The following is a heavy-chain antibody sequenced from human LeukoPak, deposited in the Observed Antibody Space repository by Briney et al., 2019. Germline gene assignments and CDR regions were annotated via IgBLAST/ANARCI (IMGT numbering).Heavy chain of an antibody. D-gene: IGHD3-9*01. J-gene: IGHJ4*02. CDR3: AKAANYDILTGYYLDY. Sequence: GGSLRLSCAASGFTFDDYAMHWVRQAPGKGLGWVSGISWNSGYIGYEDSVKGRFTISRDNSKNTLYLQMNNLRAEDTAIYYCAKAANYDILTGYYLDYWGQGTLVTVSS. CDR1: GFTFDDYA. V-gene: IGHV3-9*01. CDR2: ISWNSGYI.